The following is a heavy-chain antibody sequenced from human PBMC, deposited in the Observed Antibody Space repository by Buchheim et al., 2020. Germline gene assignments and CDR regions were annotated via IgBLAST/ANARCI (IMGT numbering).Heavy chain of an antibody. CDR3: AKTVTVGSYYFAY. CDR2: ISAGGGRT. CDR1: GFTFSSNA. J-gene: IGHJ4*02. Sequence: EVQLLESGGGLVQRGGSLRLSCGASGFTFSSNAMSWVRKAPGKGLEWVSDISAGGGRTYYSDSVKGRFTISREDSKKTLYLQMNSLRAEDSAIYYCAKTVTVGSYYFAYWGQGTL. D-gene: IGHD4-17*01. V-gene: IGHV3-23*01.